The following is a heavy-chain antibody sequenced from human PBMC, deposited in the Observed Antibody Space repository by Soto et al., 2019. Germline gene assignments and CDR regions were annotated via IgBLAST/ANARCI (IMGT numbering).Heavy chain of an antibody. J-gene: IGHJ2*01. CDR1: GLTFGNYA. V-gene: IGHV3-23*01. CDR2: ISGDSGRT. Sequence: EVQLLASGGGLVQPGGSVRLSCAASGLTFGNYAMSWVRQAPGKGLEWVSAISGDSGRTYYADSVKGRFTISRDNSKNTLYLQMNTLRAEDTAVYYCAVTPNCGRDCSAASYWYFEIWGRGTLVTVSS. CDR3: AVTPNCGRDCSAASYWYFEI. D-gene: IGHD2-21*02.